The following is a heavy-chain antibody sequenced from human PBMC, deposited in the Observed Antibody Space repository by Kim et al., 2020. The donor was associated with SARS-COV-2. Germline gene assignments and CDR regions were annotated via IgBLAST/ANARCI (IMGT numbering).Heavy chain of an antibody. V-gene: IGHV3-9*01. CDR3: ASLRANYGMDV. CDR2: ISWNSGSI. J-gene: IGHJ6*02. CDR1: GFTFDDYA. Sequence: GGSLRLSCAASGFTFDDYAMHWVRQAPGKGLEWVSGISWNSGSIGYADSVKGRFTISRDNAKNSLYLQMNSLRAEDTALYYCASLRANYGMDVWGQGTTVTVSS.